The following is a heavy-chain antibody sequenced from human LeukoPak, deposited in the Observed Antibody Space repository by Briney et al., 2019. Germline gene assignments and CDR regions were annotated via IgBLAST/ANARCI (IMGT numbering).Heavy chain of an antibody. CDR1: GGSISSYY. Sequence: SETLSLTCTVSGGSISSYYWSWIRQPPGKGLKWIGYIYYSGSTNYNPSLKSRVTISVDTSKNQFSLKLSSVTAADTAVYYCARDRDAFDIWGQGTMVTVSS. CDR3: ARDRDAFDI. V-gene: IGHV4-59*01. CDR2: IYYSGST. J-gene: IGHJ3*02.